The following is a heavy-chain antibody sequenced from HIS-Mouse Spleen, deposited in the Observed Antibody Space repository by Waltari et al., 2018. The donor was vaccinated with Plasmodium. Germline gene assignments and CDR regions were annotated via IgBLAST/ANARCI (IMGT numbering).Heavy chain of an antibody. CDR3: ARAPIRDAFDI. CDR2: IYYSGST. J-gene: IGHJ3*02. CDR1: GGSISSSSYY. V-gene: IGHV4-39*01. Sequence: QLQLQESGPGLVKPSETLSLTCTVSGGSISSSSYYWGWIRQPPGKGLEWIGSIYYSGSTYYNPSLKSRVTISVDTSKNQFSLKLSSVTAADTAVYYCARAPIRDAFDIWGQGTMVTVSS. D-gene: IGHD3-9*01.